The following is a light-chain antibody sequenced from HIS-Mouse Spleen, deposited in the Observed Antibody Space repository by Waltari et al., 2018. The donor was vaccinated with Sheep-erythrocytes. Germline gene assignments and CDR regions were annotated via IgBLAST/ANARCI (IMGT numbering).Light chain of an antibody. V-gene: IGLV2-23*01. CDR3: CSYAGSSTPWV. CDR1: SSDVGSYNL. CDR2: EGR. Sequence: QSALTQPASVSGSPGQSITISCTGTSSDVGSYNLVSWYQQHPGKAPKLMIYEGRKWASGVSNRFAGSKSGNTASLTISGLQAEDEADYYCCSYAGSSTPWVFGGGTKLTVL. J-gene: IGLJ3*02.